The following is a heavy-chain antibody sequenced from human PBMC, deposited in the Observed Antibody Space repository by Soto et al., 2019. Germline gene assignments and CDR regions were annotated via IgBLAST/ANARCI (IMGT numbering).Heavy chain of an antibody. CDR1: GGTFNSYA. J-gene: IGHJ6*02. CDR3: AKAMTTDYYYAMDV. V-gene: IGHV1-69*13. Sequence: SVKVSCKASGGTFNSYAISWVRQAPGQGLEWMGGIIPVFGSTKYTQKFQGKVTITADESTSTAYMELSSLRSEDTAVYYCAKAMTTDYYYAMDVWGQGTTVTVSS. D-gene: IGHD4-17*01. CDR2: IIPVFGST.